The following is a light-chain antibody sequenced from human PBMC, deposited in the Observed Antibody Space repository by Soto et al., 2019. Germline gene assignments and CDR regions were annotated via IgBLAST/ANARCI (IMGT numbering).Light chain of an antibody. CDR2: EGS. V-gene: IGLV2-23*01. CDR3: CSYAGSSTYYV. J-gene: IGLJ1*01. Sequence: QSALTQPACVSLSPGQSITISCTGTSSDVGSYNLVSWYQQHPGKAPKLMIYEGSKRPSGVSNRFSGSKSGNTASLTISGLQAEDEADYYCCSYAGSSTYYVFGTGTKVTVL. CDR1: SSDVGSYNL.